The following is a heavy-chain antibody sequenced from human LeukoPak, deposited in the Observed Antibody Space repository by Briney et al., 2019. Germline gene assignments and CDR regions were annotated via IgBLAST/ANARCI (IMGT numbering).Heavy chain of an antibody. CDR1: GGSISSYY. Sequence: SETLSLTCTVSGGSISSYYWSWIWQPPGKGLEWIGYIYYSGSPNYHPSLKSRVTISVDTSKNQFSLKLGSVTAADTAVYYCARLFGGWNAFDIWGQGTMVTVSS. J-gene: IGHJ3*02. V-gene: IGHV4-59*08. CDR3: ARLFGGWNAFDI. D-gene: IGHD2-15*01. CDR2: IYYSGSP.